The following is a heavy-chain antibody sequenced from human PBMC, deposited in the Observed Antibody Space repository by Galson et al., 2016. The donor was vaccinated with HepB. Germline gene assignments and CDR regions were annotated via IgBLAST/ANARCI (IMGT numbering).Heavy chain of an antibody. CDR3: AKDQAGSIGWYDY. J-gene: IGHJ4*02. V-gene: IGHV3-30*18. Sequence: SLRLSCAASGFSFSAYGMHWVRQAPGKGLEWVAGVSYDGRNEFYGDSVKGRFTISRDKSKNTLYLQMNSLRAEDTALYYCAKDQAGSIGWYDYWGQGTLVIVSS. CDR1: GFSFSAYG. CDR2: VSYDGRNE. D-gene: IGHD6-19*01.